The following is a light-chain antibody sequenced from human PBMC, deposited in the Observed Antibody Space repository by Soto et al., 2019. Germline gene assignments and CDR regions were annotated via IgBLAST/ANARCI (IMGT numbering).Light chain of an antibody. J-gene: IGKJ4*01. V-gene: IGKV3-15*01. Sequence: EIVMTQSPATLSVSPGERATLSCRASQSVSSNLAWYQQKPGQAPRLLIYGASTRATGIPAGFCGSGSGTEFTLTISSLQSEDFAVYYCQQYNNWLSLTFGGGTKVEIK. CDR1: QSVSSN. CDR2: GAS. CDR3: QQYNNWLSLT.